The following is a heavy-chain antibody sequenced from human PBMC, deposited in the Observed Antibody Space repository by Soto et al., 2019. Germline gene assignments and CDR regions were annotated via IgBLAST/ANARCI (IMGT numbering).Heavy chain of an antibody. CDR1: GFTFSSYS. Sequence: EVQLVESGGGLVKPGGSLRLSCAASGFTFSSYSMNWVRQAPGKGLEWVSSISSSSSYIYYADSVKGRFTISRDNAKNSLYLQMNSLRAEDTAVYYCARANFRDGYNFDYWGQGTLVTVSS. CDR3: ARANFRDGYNFDY. D-gene: IGHD5-12*01. CDR2: ISSSSSYI. V-gene: IGHV3-21*01. J-gene: IGHJ4*02.